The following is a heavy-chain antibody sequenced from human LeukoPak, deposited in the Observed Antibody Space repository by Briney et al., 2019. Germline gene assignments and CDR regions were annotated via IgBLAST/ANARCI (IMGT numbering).Heavy chain of an antibody. CDR3: ARSSATVPTRGWFDP. Sequence: GGSLRLSCAASGFTFSSYAVHWVRQAPGKGLEWVAVISYDGSNKYYADSVKGRFTISRGNSKNTLYLQMNSLRAEDTAVYYCARSSATVPTRGWFDPWGQGTLVTVSS. J-gene: IGHJ5*02. D-gene: IGHD4-17*01. V-gene: IGHV3-30-3*01. CDR2: ISYDGSNK. CDR1: GFTFSSYA.